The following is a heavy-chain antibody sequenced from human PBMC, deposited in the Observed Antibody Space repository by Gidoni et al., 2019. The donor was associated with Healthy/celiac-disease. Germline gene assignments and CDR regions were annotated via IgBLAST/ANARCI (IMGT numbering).Heavy chain of an antibody. J-gene: IGHJ4*02. Sequence: QVQLQESGPGLVKPSETLSLTCTVSGYSISSGYYWGWIRQPPGKGLEWIGSIYHSGSTYYNPSLKSRVTISVDTSKNQFSLKLSSMTAADTAVYYCARSYCSSTSCYTSGFDYWGQGTLVTVSS. CDR1: GYSISSGYY. D-gene: IGHD2-2*02. CDR2: IYHSGST. CDR3: ARSYCSSTSCYTSGFDY. V-gene: IGHV4-38-2*02.